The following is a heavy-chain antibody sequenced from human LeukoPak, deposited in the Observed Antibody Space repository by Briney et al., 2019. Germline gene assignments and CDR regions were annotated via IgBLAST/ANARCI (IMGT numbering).Heavy chain of an antibody. V-gene: IGHV4-4*02. Sequence: SETLPLTCAVSGGSISSHTWWNSVRQPPGKGLEWIGETYHTGRTNYNASLKSRVTMSVDKSKNQFSLKLSSVTAADTAVYYCARLYSRSSDDDYWGQRTLVTVSS. CDR3: ARLYSRSSDDDY. CDR1: GGSISSHTW. CDR2: TYHTGRT. D-gene: IGHD6-6*01. J-gene: IGHJ4*02.